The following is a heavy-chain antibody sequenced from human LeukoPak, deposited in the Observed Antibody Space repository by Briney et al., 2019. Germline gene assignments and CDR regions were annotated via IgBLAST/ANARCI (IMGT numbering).Heavy chain of an antibody. CDR1: GYTFTGYY. CDR2: INPNSGAT. CDR3: ACRGYYYDSSGYYFDY. Sequence: GASVKVSCKASGYTFTGYYMHWVRQAPGQGLEWMGWINPNSGATNYAQKFQGRVTMTRDTSISTAYMELSRLRSDDTAVYYCACRGYYYDSSGYYFDYWGQGTLVTVSS. V-gene: IGHV1-2*02. J-gene: IGHJ4*02. D-gene: IGHD3-22*01.